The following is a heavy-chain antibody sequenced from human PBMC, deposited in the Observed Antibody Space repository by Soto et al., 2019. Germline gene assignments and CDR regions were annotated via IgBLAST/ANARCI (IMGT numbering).Heavy chain of an antibody. D-gene: IGHD6-13*01. CDR1: GFTFSSFW. CDR3: ARIPPGWGGEQLVLDY. CDR2: INSDGSTT. V-gene: IGHV3-74*01. J-gene: IGHJ4*02. Sequence: EVQLVESGGGLVQPGGSLRLSCAASGFTFSSFWMHWVRQAPGKGLVWVSRINSDGSTTSYADSVKGRFTISRDNAKNTLYLQMNSLRAEDTAVYCCARIPPGWGGEQLVLDYWGQGTLVTVSS.